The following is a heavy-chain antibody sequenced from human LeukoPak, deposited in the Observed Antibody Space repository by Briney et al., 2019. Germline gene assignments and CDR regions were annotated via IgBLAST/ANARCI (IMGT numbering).Heavy chain of an antibody. D-gene: IGHD5-18*01. CDR3: AKEGSRDTAMFYYYYYMDV. CDR2: ISSSGSTI. V-gene: IGHV3-48*03. Sequence: PGGSLRLSCAASGFTFSSYEMNWVRQAPGKGLEWVSYISSSGSTIYYADSVKGRFTISRDNSKNTLYLQMNSLRAEDTAVYYCAKEGSRDTAMFYYYYYMDVWGKGTTVTISS. CDR1: GFTFSSYE. J-gene: IGHJ6*03.